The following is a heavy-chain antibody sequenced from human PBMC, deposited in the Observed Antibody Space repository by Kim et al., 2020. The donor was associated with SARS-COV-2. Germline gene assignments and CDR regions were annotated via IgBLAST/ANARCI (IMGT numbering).Heavy chain of an antibody. Sequence: GGSLRLSCAASGFTFSSYWMHWVRQAPGKGLVWVSRINSDGSSTSYADSVKGRFTISRDNAKNTLYLQMNSLRAEDTAVYYCARGMIGVVVAATATYYYYYGMDVWGQGTTVTVSS. CDR1: GFTFSSYW. V-gene: IGHV3-74*01. CDR3: ARGMIGVVVAATATYYYYYGMDV. CDR2: INSDGSST. J-gene: IGHJ6*02. D-gene: IGHD2-15*01.